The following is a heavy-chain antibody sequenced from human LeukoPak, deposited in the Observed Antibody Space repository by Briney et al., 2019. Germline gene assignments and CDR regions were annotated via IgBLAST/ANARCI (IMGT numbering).Heavy chain of an antibody. CDR2: IHWDGGRT. J-gene: IGHJ4*02. CDR3: ARRRDSGSLQHFDY. D-gene: IGHD1-26*01. CDR1: GFSFADYT. Sequence: GGSLRLSCPASGFSFADYTMHWVRQAPGKGLEWVSLIHWDGGRTYYADSVKGRFAISRDNSKNYLNMQMNSLRPEDTALYYCARRRDSGSLQHFDYWGQGTLVTVSS. V-gene: IGHV3-43*01.